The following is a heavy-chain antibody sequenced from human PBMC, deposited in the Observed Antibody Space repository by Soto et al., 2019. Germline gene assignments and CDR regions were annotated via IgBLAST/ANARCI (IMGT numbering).Heavy chain of an antibody. V-gene: IGHV4-34*01. D-gene: IGHD6-6*01. Sequence: SDTLSLTCAIDCLSFCGNYWSWIRQTPGKGLEWIGEINHSGSTNYNPSLKSRVTISVDTSKNQFSLKLSSVTAADTAVYYCARVLVHPLFYYYYGMDVWGQGTKVS. CDR3: ARVLVHPLFYYYYGMDV. CDR1: CLSFCGNY. CDR2: INHSGST. J-gene: IGHJ6*02.